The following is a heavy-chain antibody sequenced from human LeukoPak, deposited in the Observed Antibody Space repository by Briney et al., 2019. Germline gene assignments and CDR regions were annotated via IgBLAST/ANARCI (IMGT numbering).Heavy chain of an antibody. CDR1: GYTLTELS. CDR2: FDPEDGET. D-gene: IGHD6-19*01. CDR3: ATGGSDRWLIDFDY. Sequence: ASVKVSCKVSGYTLTELSMHWVRRAPGKGLEWMGGFDPEDGETTYAQKFQGRVTMTEDTSTDTAYMELSSLRSEDTAVYYCATGGSDRWLIDFDYWGQGTLVTVSS. J-gene: IGHJ4*02. V-gene: IGHV1-24*01.